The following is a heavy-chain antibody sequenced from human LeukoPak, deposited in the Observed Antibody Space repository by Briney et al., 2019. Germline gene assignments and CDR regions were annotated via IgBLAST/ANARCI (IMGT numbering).Heavy chain of an antibody. Sequence: PGGSLRLSCAASGFTLSSYAMSWVRQAPGKGLEWVSLICCSGGSKYYADSVKGRFTISRDNSKNTLYLQMNSLRAEDTAVYYCAKKSSPYCSGGSCSPIDYWGQGTLVTVPS. CDR2: ICCSGGSK. CDR1: GFTLSSYA. V-gene: IGHV3-23*01. CDR3: AKKSSPYCSGGSCSPIDY. J-gene: IGHJ4*02. D-gene: IGHD2-15*01.